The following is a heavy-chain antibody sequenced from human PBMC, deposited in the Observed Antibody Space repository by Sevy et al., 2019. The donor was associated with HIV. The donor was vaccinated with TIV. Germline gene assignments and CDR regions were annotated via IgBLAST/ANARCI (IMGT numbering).Heavy chain of an antibody. Sequence: GGSLRLSCTTSGFTFSIYAMSWVRQAPGKGLEWVSAISGSGSSTYYADSVKGRFTISRDNSKNTRYLQMTSLRAEDTAVFYCAKEGGSHYDTSGSFDDWGQGTRVTVSS. V-gene: IGHV3-23*01. CDR3: AKEGGSHYDTSGSFDD. J-gene: IGHJ4*02. D-gene: IGHD3-22*01. CDR1: GFTFSIYA. CDR2: ISGSGSST.